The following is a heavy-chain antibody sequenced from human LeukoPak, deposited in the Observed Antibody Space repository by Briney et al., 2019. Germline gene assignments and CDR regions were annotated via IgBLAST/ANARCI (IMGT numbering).Heavy chain of an antibody. V-gene: IGHV3-23*01. J-gene: IGHJ1*01. CDR3: AKGDYGDRQYFQH. CDR1: GFTFSSYW. D-gene: IGHD2-21*02. Sequence: PGGSLRLSCAASGFTFSSYWMHWVRQTPGKGLEWVSTVSGGADTTYYADSVKGRFTISRDNPKNTMYLQMNRLRAEDTAVYYCAKGDYGDRQYFQHWGQGTLVTVSS. CDR2: VSGGADTT.